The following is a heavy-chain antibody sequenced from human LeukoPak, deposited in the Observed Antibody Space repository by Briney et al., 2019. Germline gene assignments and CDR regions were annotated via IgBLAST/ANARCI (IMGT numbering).Heavy chain of an antibody. J-gene: IGHJ3*02. D-gene: IGHD2-15*01. V-gene: IGHV3-30*03. CDR2: ISYDGSNK. Sequence: GGSLRLSCAASGFTFSSYGMHWVRQAPGKGLEWVAVISYDGSNKYYADSVKGRFTISRDNSKNTLYLQMNSLRAEDTAVYYCARVSLGYCSGGSCYDNAFDIWGQGTMVTVSS. CDR3: ARVSLGYCSGGSCYDNAFDI. CDR1: GFTFSSYG.